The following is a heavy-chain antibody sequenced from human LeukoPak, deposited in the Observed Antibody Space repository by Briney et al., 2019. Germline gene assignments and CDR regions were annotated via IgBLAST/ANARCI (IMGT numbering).Heavy chain of an antibody. J-gene: IGHJ4*02. CDR1: GFTVSSNY. CDR2: IYSGGST. V-gene: IGHV3-66*01. CDR3: ARDKRAVNSNHYDY. D-gene: IGHD6-13*01. Sequence: GGSLRLSCAASGFTVSSNYMSWVRQAPGKGLEWVSVIYSGGSTYYADSVKGRFTISRDNSKNTPYLQMNSLRAEDTAVYYCARDKRAVNSNHYDYWGQGTLVTVSS.